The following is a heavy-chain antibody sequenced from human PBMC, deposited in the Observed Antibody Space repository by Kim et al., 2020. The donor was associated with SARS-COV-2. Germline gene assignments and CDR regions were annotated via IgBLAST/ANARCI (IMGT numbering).Heavy chain of an antibody. J-gene: IGHJ4*02. V-gene: IGHV3-30*18. CDR2: ISYDGSNK. D-gene: IGHD2-15*01. CDR1: GFTFSSYG. CDR3: AKDPTTGYCSGGSCFTFDY. Sequence: GGSLRLSCAASGFTFSSYGMHWVRQAPGKGLEWVAVISYDGSNKYYADSVKGRFTISRDNSKNTLYLQMNSLRAEDTAVYYCAKDPTTGYCSGGSCFTFDYWGQGTLVTVSS.